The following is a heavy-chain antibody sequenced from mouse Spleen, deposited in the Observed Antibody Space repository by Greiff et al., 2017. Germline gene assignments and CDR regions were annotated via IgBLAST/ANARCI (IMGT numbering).Heavy chain of an antibody. D-gene: IGHD1-2*01. CDR1: GYTFTSYG. Sequence: EVKLMESGAELVRPGSSVKMSCKTSGYTFTSYGINWVKQRPGQGLEWIGYIYIGNGYTEYNEKFKGKATLTSDTSSSTAYMQLSSLTSEDSAIYFCARSKFITTATRAMDYWGQGTSVTVSS. CDR2: IYIGNGYT. CDR3: ARSKFITTATRAMDY. V-gene: IGHV1-58*01. J-gene: IGHJ4*01.